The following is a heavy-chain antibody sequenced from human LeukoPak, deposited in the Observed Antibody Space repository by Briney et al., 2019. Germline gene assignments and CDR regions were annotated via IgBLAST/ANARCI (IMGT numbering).Heavy chain of an antibody. D-gene: IGHD3-10*01. J-gene: IGHJ4*02. V-gene: IGHV3-9*01. CDR2: ISWNSGSI. CDR3: AKDPSPLLWFGELPYYFDY. CDR1: GFTFDDYA. Sequence: GRSLRLSCAASGFTFDDYAMHWVRQAPGKGLEWVSGISWNSGSIGYADSVKGRFTISRDNAKNSLYLQMNSLRAEDTALYYCAKDPSPLLWFGELPYYFDYWGQGTLVTVSS.